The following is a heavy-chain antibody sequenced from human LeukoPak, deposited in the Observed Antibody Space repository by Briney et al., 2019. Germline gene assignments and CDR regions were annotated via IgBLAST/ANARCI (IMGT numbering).Heavy chain of an antibody. V-gene: IGHV3-11*01. D-gene: IGHD3-22*01. CDR3: AREGNYDGRGFQYFGMDV. CDR1: GFTFSDYY. CDR2: MTFDGTVV. Sequence: GGSLTLSCEASGFTFSDYYMSWIRQAPGKGLEWRSYMTFDGTVVFYADSVQGRFIISRDNAKNSLYLQMTSLRAGDTAVYYCAREGNYDGRGFQYFGMDVWGQGTTVTVSS. J-gene: IGHJ6*02.